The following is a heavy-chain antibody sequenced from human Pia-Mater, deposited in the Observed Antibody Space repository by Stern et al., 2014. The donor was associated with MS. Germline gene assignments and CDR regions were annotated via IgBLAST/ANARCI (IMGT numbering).Heavy chain of an antibody. CDR3: ARHVQGFDY. CDR1: GYSFTIYY. CDR2: IYPYDSDT. J-gene: IGHJ4*02. V-gene: IGHV5-51*01. Sequence: EVQLVQSGAEVKKPGESLKISCKLSGYSFTIYYIAWVRQMPGKGLEWLGVIYPYDSDTTYSPSFQGQVTIPADKSITTASLQWSSLRASDTAMYYCARHVQGFDYWGQGTLVTVSS.